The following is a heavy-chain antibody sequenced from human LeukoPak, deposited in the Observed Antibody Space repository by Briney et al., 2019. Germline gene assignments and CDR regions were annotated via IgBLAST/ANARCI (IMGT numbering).Heavy chain of an antibody. CDR1: GGTFSSYA. J-gene: IGHJ4*02. CDR3: ARDGYYDSGGYPNYFDY. D-gene: IGHD3-22*01. Sequence: VASVKVSCKASGGTFSSYAISWVRQAPGQGLEWMGGIIPIFGTANYAQKFQGRVTITADESTSTAYMELSSLRSEDTAVYYCARDGYYDSGGYPNYFDYWGQGTLVTVSS. V-gene: IGHV1-69*13. CDR2: IIPIFGTA.